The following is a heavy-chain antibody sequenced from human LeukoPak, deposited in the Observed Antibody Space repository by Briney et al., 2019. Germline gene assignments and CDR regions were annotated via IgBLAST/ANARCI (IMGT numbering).Heavy chain of an antibody. CDR1: GYTFTGYY. D-gene: IGHD3-10*01. CDR2: INPSGGST. CDR3: ARGPSITMVRGGQWYYYMDV. J-gene: IGHJ6*03. V-gene: IGHV1-46*01. Sequence: ASVKVSCKASGYTFTGYYLHWVRQAPGQGLEWMGLINPSGGSTNYAQKFQGRVTMTRDTSTSTVYMELSSLRSEDTAVYYCARGPSITMVRGGQWYYYMDVWGKGTTVTISS.